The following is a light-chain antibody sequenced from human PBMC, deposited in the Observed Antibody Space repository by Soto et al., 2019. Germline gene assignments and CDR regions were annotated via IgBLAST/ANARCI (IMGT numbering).Light chain of an antibody. CDR2: DVS. V-gene: IGLV2-14*03. J-gene: IGLJ1*01. CDR1: SSDVGAYIY. CDR3: SSYTSSSTEV. Sequence: QSVLTQPASVSGSPGQSIAISCTGTSSDVGAYIYVSWYQHHPGKAPNLILYDVSARPSGVSDRFSGSKSGNTASLTISGLQPEDEADYYCSSYTSSSTEVFGTGTKVTVL.